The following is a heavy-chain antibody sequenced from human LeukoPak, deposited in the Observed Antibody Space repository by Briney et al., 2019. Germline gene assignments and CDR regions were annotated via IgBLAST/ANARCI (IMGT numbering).Heavy chain of an antibody. Sequence: PSETLSLTCTVSGGSISSSSYYWGWIRQPPGKGLEWIGSIYYSGSTYYNPSLKSRVTISVDTSKNQFSLKLSSVTAADTAVYYCARHAPERWLQSPGYFDYRGQGTLVTVSS. CDR1: GGSISSSSYY. D-gene: IGHD5-24*01. CDR2: IYYSGST. CDR3: ARHAPERWLQSPGYFDY. J-gene: IGHJ4*02. V-gene: IGHV4-39*01.